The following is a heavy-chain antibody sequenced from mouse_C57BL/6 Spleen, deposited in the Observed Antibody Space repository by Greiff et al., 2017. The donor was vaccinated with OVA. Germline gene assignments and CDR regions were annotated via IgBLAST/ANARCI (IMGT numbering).Heavy chain of an antibody. J-gene: IGHJ3*01. D-gene: IGHD3-2*02. CDR3: ARESSGHGGFAY. V-gene: IGHV1-22*01. CDR2: INPNNGGT. CDR1: GYTFTDYN. Sequence: EVQLQQSGPELVKPGASVKMSCKASGYTFTDYNMHWVKQSHGKSLEWIGYINPNNGGTSYNQKFKGKATLTVNKSSSTAYMELRSLTSEDSAVYYCARESSGHGGFAYWGQGTLVTVSA.